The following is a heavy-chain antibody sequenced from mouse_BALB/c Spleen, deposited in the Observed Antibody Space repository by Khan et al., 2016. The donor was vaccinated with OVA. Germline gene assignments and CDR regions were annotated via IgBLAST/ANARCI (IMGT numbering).Heavy chain of an antibody. CDR1: GFNIKDTY. J-gene: IGHJ1*01. CDR2: IAPANGNT. V-gene: IGHV14-3*02. D-gene: IGHD2-3*01. Sequence: EVQLVESGAELVKPGASVKLSCTASGFNIKDTYMHWVKQRPEQGLEWIGRIAPANGNTKYDPKFHGKATIKADTSSNTAYLQLSSLTSEDTAVYYGAHPSYDPLNFDVWGAGTTVTVSS. CDR3: AHPSYDPLNFDV.